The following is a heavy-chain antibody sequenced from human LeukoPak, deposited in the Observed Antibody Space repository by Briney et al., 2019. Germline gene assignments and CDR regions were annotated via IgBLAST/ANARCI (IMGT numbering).Heavy chain of an antibody. J-gene: IGHJ6*02. CDR2: IYHSGRT. CDR1: GGSISSGGYS. V-gene: IGHV4-30-2*01. D-gene: IGHD4-17*01. CDR3: ARANDYGDYGYGYGMDV. Sequence: PSQTLSLTCAVSGGSISSGGYSWSWIRQPPGKGLEWIGDIYHSGRTYYNPSLKSRVTISVDRSKNQFSLKLSSVTAADTAVYYCARANDYGDYGYGYGMDVWGQGTTVTVSS.